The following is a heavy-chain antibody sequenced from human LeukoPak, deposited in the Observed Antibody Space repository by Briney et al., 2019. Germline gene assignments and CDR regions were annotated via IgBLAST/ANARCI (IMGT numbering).Heavy chain of an antibody. D-gene: IGHD2-2*01. J-gene: IGHJ4*02. Sequence: GGSLRLAWAPSGFTSSSFCMSWVRQAPGKGLEWVSGMSGSGGSTYYADSVKGRFTISRDNSKNTVYLQMTSLRADDTAVYYCAKTTTVMGCISNSCSCFTYWGQGTLVTVSS. CDR2: MSGSGGST. V-gene: IGHV3-23*01. CDR3: AKTTTVMGCISNSCSCFTY. CDR1: GFTSSSFC.